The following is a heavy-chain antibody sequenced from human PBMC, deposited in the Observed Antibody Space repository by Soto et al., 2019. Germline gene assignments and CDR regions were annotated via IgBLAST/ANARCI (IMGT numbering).Heavy chain of an antibody. D-gene: IGHD1-26*01. CDR3: ARDWYRDGYKGGYFDY. J-gene: IGHJ4*02. CDR2: MYQSGST. Sequence: SETLSLTCGVSGYSISSGYFWGWIRQPPGKGLEWIGSMYQSGSTYYNPSLKSRVTISIDTSKNQFSLKLTSVSAADTAVYYCARDWYRDGYKGGYFDYWGQGSLVTVS. V-gene: IGHV4-38-2*02. CDR1: GYSISSGYF.